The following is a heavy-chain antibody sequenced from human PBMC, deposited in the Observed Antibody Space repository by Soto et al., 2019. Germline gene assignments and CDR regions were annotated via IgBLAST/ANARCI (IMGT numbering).Heavy chain of an antibody. V-gene: IGHV1-69*02. Sequence: QVQLVQSGAEVKKPGSSVKVSCKASGGTFSSYTISWVRQAPGQGLEWMGRIIPILGIANYAQKFQGRVTITADKSTSTAYMELSSLRSEDTAVYYCARVKEDIVASGEYAFDIRGQGTMVTVSS. CDR1: GGTFSSYT. J-gene: IGHJ3*02. D-gene: IGHD5-12*01. CDR2: IIPILGIA. CDR3: ARVKEDIVASGEYAFDI.